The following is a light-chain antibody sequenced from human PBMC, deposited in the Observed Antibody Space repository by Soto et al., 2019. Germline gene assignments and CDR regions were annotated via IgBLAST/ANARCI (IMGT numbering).Light chain of an antibody. J-gene: IGLJ1*01. V-gene: IGLV2-14*01. Sequence: QSALTQPASVSGSPGQSITISCTGTSSDCGGYNYVSWYQQHPGKAPKLMIYDVSNRPSGVSNRFSGSKSGNTASLTISGLQAEDEADYYCSSYTSSSTFYVFGTGTKLTVL. CDR2: DVS. CDR1: SSDCGGYNY. CDR3: SSYTSSSTFYV.